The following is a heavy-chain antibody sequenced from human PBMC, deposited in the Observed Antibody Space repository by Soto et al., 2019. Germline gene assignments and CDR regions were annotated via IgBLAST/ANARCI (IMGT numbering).Heavy chain of an antibody. Sequence: SETLSLTRAVSGGSISSGGYSWSWIRQPPGKGLEWIGYIYHSGSTYYNPSLKSRVTISVDRSKNQFSLKLSSVTAADTAVYYCARATYYYGSGLGNYYFDYWGQGTLVTVSS. CDR3: ARATYYYGSGLGNYYFDY. J-gene: IGHJ4*02. V-gene: IGHV4-30-2*01. CDR1: GGSISSGGYS. D-gene: IGHD3-10*01. CDR2: IYHSGST.